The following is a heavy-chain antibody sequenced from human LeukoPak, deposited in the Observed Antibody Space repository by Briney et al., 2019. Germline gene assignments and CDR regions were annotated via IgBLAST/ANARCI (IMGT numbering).Heavy chain of an antibody. J-gene: IGHJ4*02. CDR3: ARDGWL. CDR1: GFTFTTYN. D-gene: IGHD5-12*01. V-gene: IGHV3-48*01. CDR2: ISRDGNII. Sequence: GSLRLSCAGSGFTFTTYNFNWVRQAPGKGLEWISHISRDGNIIYYADSVKGRFTISRDIAKNSVYLQMNSLRVEDTAVYYCARDGWLRGQGTLVTVSS.